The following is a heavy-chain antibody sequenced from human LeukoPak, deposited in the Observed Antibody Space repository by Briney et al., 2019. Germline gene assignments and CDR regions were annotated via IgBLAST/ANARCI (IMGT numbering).Heavy chain of an antibody. Sequence: ASVKVSCKASGYTFTGYYMHWVRQAPGQGLGWMGRINPNSGGTNYAQKFQGRVTMTRDTSISTAYMELSRLRSDDTAVYYCASLGYSSGYSVDYWGQGTLVTVSS. V-gene: IGHV1-2*06. CDR1: GYTFTGYY. CDR3: ASLGYSSGYSVDY. CDR2: INPNSGGT. D-gene: IGHD3-22*01. J-gene: IGHJ4*02.